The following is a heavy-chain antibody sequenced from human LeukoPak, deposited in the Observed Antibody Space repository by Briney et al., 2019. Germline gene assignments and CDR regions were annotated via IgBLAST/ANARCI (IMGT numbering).Heavy chain of an antibody. V-gene: IGHV1-8*01. CDR2: MNPNSGNT. CDR1: GYTFTSYD. Sequence: GASVKVSCKASGYTFTSYDINWVRQATGQGLEWMRWMNPNSGNTGYAQKFQGRVTMTRNTSISTAYMELSSLRSEDTAVYYCASEFGRDYDSSGYYPFDYWGQGTLVTVSS. CDR3: ASEFGRDYDSSGYYPFDY. J-gene: IGHJ4*02. D-gene: IGHD3-22*01.